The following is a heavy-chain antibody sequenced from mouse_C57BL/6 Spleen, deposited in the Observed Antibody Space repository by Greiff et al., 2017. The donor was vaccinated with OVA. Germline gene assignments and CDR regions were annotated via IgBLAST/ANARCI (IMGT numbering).Heavy chain of an antibody. CDR3: ARSNSTVVAKGGGYFDY. CDR1: GYTFTSYW. D-gene: IGHD1-1*01. Sequence: QVQLQQPGAELVKPGASVKLSCKASGYTFTSYWMHWVKQRPGQGLEWIGMIHPNSGSTNYNEKFKSKATLPVDKSSSTAYMQLSSLTSEDSAVYYCARSNSTVVAKGGGYFDYWGQGTTLTVSS. V-gene: IGHV1-64*01. CDR2: IHPNSGST. J-gene: IGHJ2*01.